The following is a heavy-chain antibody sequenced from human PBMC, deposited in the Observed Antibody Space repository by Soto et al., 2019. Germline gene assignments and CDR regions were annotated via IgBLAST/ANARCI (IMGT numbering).Heavy chain of an antibody. J-gene: IGHJ4*02. CDR3: ARVDTGNTRNLAY. CDR2: ISTDNGNT. V-gene: IGHV1-18*04. Sequence: QVQLVQSAAEVKKPGASVKVSCKASGYTFTNYGVSWVRQAPGQGLEWMGCISTDNGNTYYAQKFQGRVTMTTDTSTNTAYMNLRRLRSDDTAGYYCARVDTGNTRNLAYWGQGTLVTVSS. CDR1: GYTFTNYG. D-gene: IGHD4-17*01.